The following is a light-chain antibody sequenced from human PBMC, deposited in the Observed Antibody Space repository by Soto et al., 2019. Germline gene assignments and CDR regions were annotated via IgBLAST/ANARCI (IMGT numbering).Light chain of an antibody. Sequence: DIQMTQSPSSLSASVVGIVTITCRASQSISSYLNWYQHKPGKAPKLLICAASSLQTGVPSRFSGSGSGTDFTLTISSLQPEDFATYYCQQSYSTPQTFGQGTKVDI. CDR3: QQSYSTPQT. CDR2: AAS. V-gene: IGKV1-39*01. CDR1: QSISSY. J-gene: IGKJ1*01.